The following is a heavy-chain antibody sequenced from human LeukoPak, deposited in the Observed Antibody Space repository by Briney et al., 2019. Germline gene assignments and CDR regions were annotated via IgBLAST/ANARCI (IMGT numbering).Heavy chain of an antibody. CDR1: GFTFSSYA. V-gene: IGHV3-30-3*01. CDR3: ARGLDIVATAHFDY. CDR2: ISYDGSNK. J-gene: IGHJ4*02. D-gene: IGHD5-12*01. Sequence: GGSLRLSCAASGFTFSSYAMHWVRQAPGKGLEWVAVISYDGSNKYYADSVKGRFTISRDNSKNTLYLQMNSLRAEDTAVYYCARGLDIVATAHFDYWGQGTLVTVSS.